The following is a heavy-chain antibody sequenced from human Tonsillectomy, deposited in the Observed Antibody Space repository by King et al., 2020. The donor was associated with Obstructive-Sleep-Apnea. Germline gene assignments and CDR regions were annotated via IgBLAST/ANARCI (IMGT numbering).Heavy chain of an antibody. CDR2: IDSCDSYT. CDR1: GYSFTSYW. Sequence: QLVQSGAELKKPGESLRISCKGSGYSFTSYWISWVRQMPWQGLEWMGRIDSCDSYTHYCPSFQGHVTISADKSISPAYLQWSSLKASDTAMYYCARLRGRDDPPFDYWGQGTLVTVSS. J-gene: IGHJ4*02. D-gene: IGHD3-16*01. V-gene: IGHV5-10-1*01. CDR3: ARLRGRDDPPFDY.